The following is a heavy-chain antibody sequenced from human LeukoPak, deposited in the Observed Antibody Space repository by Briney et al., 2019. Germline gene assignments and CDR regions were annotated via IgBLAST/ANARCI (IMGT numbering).Heavy chain of an antibody. CDR3: ARLRGRLGN. Sequence: PSETLSLTCAVYGGSFSGYYWSWIRQPPGKGLEWIGEINHSGSTNYNPSLKSRVTISVDTSKNQFSLKLSSVTAADTAVYYCARLRGRLGNWGQGTLVTVSS. D-gene: IGHD3-16*01. J-gene: IGHJ4*02. V-gene: IGHV4-34*01. CDR2: INHSGST. CDR1: GGSFSGYY.